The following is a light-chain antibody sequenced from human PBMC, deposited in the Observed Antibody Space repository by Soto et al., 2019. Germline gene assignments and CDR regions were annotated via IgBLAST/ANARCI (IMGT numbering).Light chain of an antibody. CDR2: AAS. CDR1: QGISSY. Sequence: AIRMTQSPSSFSASTGDRVTITCRASQGISSYLAWYQQKPGKASKILIYAASTLQSGVPSRFSGSGSGTDFTLTISCLQSEDFATYYCQQYYSYPRTFGQGTKVEIK. V-gene: IGKV1-8*01. J-gene: IGKJ1*01. CDR3: QQYYSYPRT.